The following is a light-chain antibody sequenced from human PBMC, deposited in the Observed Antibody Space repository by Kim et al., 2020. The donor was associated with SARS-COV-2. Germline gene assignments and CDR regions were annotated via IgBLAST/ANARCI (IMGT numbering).Light chain of an antibody. J-gene: IGKJ2*01. CDR2: GVS. CDR1: QSISGY. Sequence: DIQMTQSPSSLSASVGDRVIITCRASQSISGYVNWYQQKPGKAPKLLIYGVSTLQSGVPSRFSGSGSGTDFALTINTVQAEDFATYYCQETFTTPPYIFVQGTKLEI. V-gene: IGKV1-39*01. CDR3: QETFTTPPYI.